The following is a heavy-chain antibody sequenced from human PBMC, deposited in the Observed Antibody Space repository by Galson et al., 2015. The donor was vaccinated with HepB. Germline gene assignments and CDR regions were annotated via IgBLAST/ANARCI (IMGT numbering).Heavy chain of an antibody. J-gene: IGHJ4*02. V-gene: IGHV3-15*01. Sequence: SLRLSCAASGFTFSNAWMSWVRQAPGKGLEWVGRIKSKTDGGTTDYAAPVKGRFTISRDDSKNTLYLQMNSLKTGDTAVYYCTTELGDILTGYYTGGGFDYWGQGTLVTVSS. CDR3: TTELGDILTGYYTGGGFDY. CDR1: GFTFSNAW. D-gene: IGHD3-9*01. CDR2: IKSKTDGGTT.